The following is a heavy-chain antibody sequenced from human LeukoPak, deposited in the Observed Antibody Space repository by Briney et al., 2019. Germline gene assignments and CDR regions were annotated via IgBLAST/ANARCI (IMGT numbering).Heavy chain of an antibody. CDR1: GGSFSGYY. CDR2: INHSGST. Sequence: SETLSLTCAVYGGSFSGYYWSWIRQPPGKGLEWIGEINHSGSTNYNPSLKSRVTISVDTSKNQFSLKLSSVTAADTAVYYCARVDYYGSGSYSWFDPWGQGTLVTVPS. CDR3: ARVDYYGSGSYSWFDP. J-gene: IGHJ5*02. V-gene: IGHV4-34*01. D-gene: IGHD3-10*01.